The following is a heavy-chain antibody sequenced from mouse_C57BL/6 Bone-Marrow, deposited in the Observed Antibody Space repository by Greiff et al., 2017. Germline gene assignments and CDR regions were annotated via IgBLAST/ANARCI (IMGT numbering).Heavy chain of an antibody. Sequence: VQLQQPGAELVKPGASVKMSCKASGYTFTSYWITWVNQRPGQGLEWIGDIYPGSGSTTYNEKFQSKATLTVDTSSSTADMQLSSLTSEDSAVYYCARLGDGSSPWFAYWGQGTLVTVSA. D-gene: IGHD1-1*01. CDR2: IYPGSGST. CDR1: GYTFTSYW. V-gene: IGHV1-55*01. J-gene: IGHJ3*01. CDR3: ARLGDGSSPWFAY.